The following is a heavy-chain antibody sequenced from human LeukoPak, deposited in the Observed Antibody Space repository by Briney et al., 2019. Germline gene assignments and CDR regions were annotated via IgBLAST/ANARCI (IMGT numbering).Heavy chain of an antibody. CDR1: GFTVSSNY. J-gene: IGHJ4*02. CDR3: ARGQTYYDFWSGSEYYFDY. D-gene: IGHD3-3*01. V-gene: IGHV3-66*01. Sequence: GGSLRLSCAASGFTVSSNYMSWVRQAPGKGLEWVSVIYSGGSTYYADSVKGRFTISRDNSKNTLYLQMNSLRAEDTAVYYCARGQTYYDFWSGSEYYFDYWGQGTLVTVSS. CDR2: IYSGGST.